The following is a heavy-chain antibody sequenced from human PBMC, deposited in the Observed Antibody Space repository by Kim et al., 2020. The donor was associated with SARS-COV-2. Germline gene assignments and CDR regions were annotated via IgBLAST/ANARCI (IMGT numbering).Heavy chain of an antibody. D-gene: IGHD5-12*01. CDR2: ISHSGGLK. V-gene: IGHV3-64*02. Sequence: GGSLRLSCAASGFPLSNYDMFWVRQAPGKGLDYVAAISHSGGLKFNADSVEGRFIISRDNSKNTLYLQMESMTSEAMGVYFCARAQNLSGYGSHHFDYWG. CDR1: GFPLSNYD. CDR3: ARAQNLSGYGSHHFDY. J-gene: IGHJ4*01.